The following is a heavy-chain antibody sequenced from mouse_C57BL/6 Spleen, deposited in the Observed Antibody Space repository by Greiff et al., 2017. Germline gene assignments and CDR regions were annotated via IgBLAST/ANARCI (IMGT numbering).Heavy chain of an antibody. Sequence: EVKLVESGPELVKPGASVKISCKASGYSFTGYYMNWVKQSPEKSLEWIGEINPSTGGTTYNQKFKAKATLTVDKSSSTAYMQLKSLTSEDSAVYYCARRDGYYVVFAYWGQGTLVTVSA. CDR3: ARRDGYYVVFAY. CDR2: INPSTGGT. CDR1: GYSFTGYY. J-gene: IGHJ3*01. D-gene: IGHD2-3*01. V-gene: IGHV1-42*01.